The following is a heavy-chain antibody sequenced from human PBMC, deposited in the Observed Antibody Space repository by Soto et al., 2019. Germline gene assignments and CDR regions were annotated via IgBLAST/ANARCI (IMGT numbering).Heavy chain of an antibody. V-gene: IGHV3-11*01. CDR3: ARELNDMVGAPNPVYI. Sequence: GGSLRLSCAASGFTFSDYYMSWIRQAPGKGLEWVSYISSSGSTIYYADSVKGLFTISRDNAKNSLYLQMNSLRAEDTDVYYCARELNDMVGAPNPVYIWGQWTMVTVSS. D-gene: IGHD1-26*01. CDR1: GFTFSDYY. CDR2: ISSSGSTI. J-gene: IGHJ3*02.